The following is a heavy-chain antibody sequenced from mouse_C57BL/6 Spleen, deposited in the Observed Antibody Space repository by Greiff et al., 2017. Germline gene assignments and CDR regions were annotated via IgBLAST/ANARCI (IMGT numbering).Heavy chain of an antibody. J-gene: IGHJ4*01. Sequence: VQLQQSGPELVKPGASVKISCKASGYAFSSSWMNWVKQRPGKGLVWIGRIYPGDGDTNYNGKFKGKATLTADKSSSTAYMQLSSLTSEDSAVYFCARAQSLYYAMDYWGQGTSVTVSS. CDR1: GYAFSSSW. CDR3: ARAQSLYYAMDY. V-gene: IGHV1-82*01. CDR2: IYPGDGDT. D-gene: IGHD6-1*01.